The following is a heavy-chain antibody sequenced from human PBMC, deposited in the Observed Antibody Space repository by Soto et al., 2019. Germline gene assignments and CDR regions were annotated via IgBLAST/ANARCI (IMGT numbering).Heavy chain of an antibody. J-gene: IGHJ4*02. Sequence: EVQLLESGGGLVQPGGSLRLSCAASGFTFSSYAMSWVRQAPGKGLEWVSAISGSGGSTYYADSVKGRFTISRDNSKNTLYLQMNSLRAEDTAVYYCAKDEGPYGSGSYTSTLTDYWGQGTLVTVSS. V-gene: IGHV3-23*01. D-gene: IGHD3-10*01. CDR3: AKDEGPYGSGSYTSTLTDY. CDR2: ISGSGGST. CDR1: GFTFSSYA.